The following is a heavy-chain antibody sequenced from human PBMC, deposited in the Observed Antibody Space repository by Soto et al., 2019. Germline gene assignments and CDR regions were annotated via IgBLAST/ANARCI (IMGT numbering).Heavy chain of an antibody. CDR2: ISAYNGNT. CDR1: GYTFTSYG. D-gene: IGHD6-13*01. Sequence: ASVEVSCKASGYTFTSYGISWVRQAPGQGLEWMGWISAYNGNTNYAQKLQGRVTMTTDTSTSTAYMELRSLRSDDTAVYYCARRYSSKGWFDPWGQGTLVTVSS. J-gene: IGHJ5*02. CDR3: ARRYSSKGWFDP. V-gene: IGHV1-18*01.